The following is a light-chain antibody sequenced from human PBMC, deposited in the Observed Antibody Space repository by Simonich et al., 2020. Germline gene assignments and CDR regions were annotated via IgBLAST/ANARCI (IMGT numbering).Light chain of an antibody. CDR1: QGISSV. CDR2: DAS. V-gene: IGKV1-13*02. CDR3: QQFNSYPLT. J-gene: IGKJ4*01. Sequence: AIQLTQSQSSLSASVGDRVTITYRASQGISSVLAWYPQKPGKAPKLLIYDASSLESGVPSRFSGSGSGTDFTLTISSLQPEDFATYYCQQFNSYPLTFGGGTKVEIK.